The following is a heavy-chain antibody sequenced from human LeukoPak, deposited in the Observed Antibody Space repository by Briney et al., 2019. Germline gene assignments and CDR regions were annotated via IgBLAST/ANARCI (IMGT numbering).Heavy chain of an antibody. CDR2: INHSGST. CDR3: ARGSYGPQVKY. V-gene: IGHV4-34*01. J-gene: IGHJ4*02. Sequence: PSETLSLTCAVYGGSFSGYYWSWIRQPPGKGLEWIGEINHSGSTNYNPPLKSRVTISVDTSKNQFSLKLSSVTAAGTAVYYCARGSYGPQVKYWGQGTLVTVSS. D-gene: IGHD5-18*01. CDR1: GGSFSGYY.